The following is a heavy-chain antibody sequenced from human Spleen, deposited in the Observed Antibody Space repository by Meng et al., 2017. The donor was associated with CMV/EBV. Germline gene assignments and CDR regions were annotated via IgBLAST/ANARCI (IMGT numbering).Heavy chain of an antibody. D-gene: IGHD3-3*01. J-gene: IGHJ6*02. CDR3: VPHDFPMDV. CDR1: GVSFSNYW. Sequence: LKISCAASGVSFSNYWMSWVRQAPGKGLDWVANIGQRGGDRDYAGSVRGRFTISRDNAKNSLYLQMNSLRVEDTAVYYCVPHDFPMDVWGQGTTVTVSS. CDR2: IGQRGGDR. V-gene: IGHV3-7*01.